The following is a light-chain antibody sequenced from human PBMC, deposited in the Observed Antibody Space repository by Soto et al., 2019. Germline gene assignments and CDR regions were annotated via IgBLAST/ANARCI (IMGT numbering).Light chain of an antibody. Sequence: IVMTQSQATLSVSPGERVTLSCMASQNIYSNIAWYQQRPGQAPRLLIYRASTRATGVPARFSGSGSGTDFTLTISSLQSEDFTVYSCLQYHNLWAFGQGTKVEIK. V-gene: IGKV3-15*01. J-gene: IGKJ1*01. CDR2: RAS. CDR1: QNIYSN. CDR3: LQYHNLWA.